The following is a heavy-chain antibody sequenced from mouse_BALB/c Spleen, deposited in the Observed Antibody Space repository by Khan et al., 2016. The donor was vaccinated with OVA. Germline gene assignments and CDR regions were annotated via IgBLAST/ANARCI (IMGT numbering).Heavy chain of an antibody. CDR3: ARAYYCNDYYAMDY. CDR1: GFTFSSYG. D-gene: IGHD2-10*01. Sequence: EVKLVESGGDLVKPGGSLKVSCAASGFTFSSYGMSWVRQTPDKRLEWVATISSGGRYTYFPDSVKGRFTISSDNAKNTLYLQMNRLKSEDTAMYYCARAYYCNDYYAMDYWGQGTSVTVSS. CDR2: ISSGGRYT. J-gene: IGHJ4*01. V-gene: IGHV5-6*01.